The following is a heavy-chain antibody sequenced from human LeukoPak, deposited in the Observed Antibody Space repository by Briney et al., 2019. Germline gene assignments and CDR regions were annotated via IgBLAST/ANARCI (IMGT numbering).Heavy chain of an antibody. J-gene: IGHJ4*02. CDR2: ISSSGSTI. CDR1: GFTFSSYE. V-gene: IGHV3-48*03. Sequence: PGGSLRLSCAAPGFTFSSYEMNWVRQAPGKGLEWVSYISSSGSTIYYADSVKGRFTISRDNAKNSLYLQMNSLRAEDTAVYYCARDPGDGWFDYWGQGTLVTVSS. CDR3: ARDPGDGWFDY. D-gene: IGHD6-19*01.